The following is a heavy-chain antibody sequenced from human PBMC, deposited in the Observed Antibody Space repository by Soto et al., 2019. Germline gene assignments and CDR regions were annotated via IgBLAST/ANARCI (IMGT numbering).Heavy chain of an antibody. CDR1: GYTFTSYA. D-gene: IGHD3-9*01. V-gene: IGHV1-3*01. J-gene: IGHJ4*02. Sequence: ASVKVSCKASGYTFTSYAMHWVRQAPGQRLEWMGWINAGNGNTKYSQKFQGRVTITRDTSASTAYMELSSLRSEDTAVYYCARDVGFDWSPLDYWGQGTLVTVSS. CDR3: ARDVGFDWSPLDY. CDR2: INAGNGNT.